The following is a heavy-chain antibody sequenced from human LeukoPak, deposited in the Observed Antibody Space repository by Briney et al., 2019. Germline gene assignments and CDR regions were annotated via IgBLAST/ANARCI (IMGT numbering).Heavy chain of an antibody. D-gene: IGHD6-6*01. J-gene: IGHJ6*03. CDR2: LYYTGST. CDR1: GGSIITSSYS. CDR3: ARLSSSSSGYYMDV. V-gene: IGHV4-39*01. Sequence: SETLSFTCTVSGGSIITSSYSWGWIRQPPGKGLEWIGSLYYTGSTYYTPSLKSRVTISVDTSKNQFSLKLTSVTAADTAVYYCARLSSSSSGYYMDVWGKGTTVTVSS.